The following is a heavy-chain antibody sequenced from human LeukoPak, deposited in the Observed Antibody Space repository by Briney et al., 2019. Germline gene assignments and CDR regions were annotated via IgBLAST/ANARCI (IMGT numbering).Heavy chain of an antibody. J-gene: IGHJ4*02. D-gene: IGHD6-13*01. CDR1: GYSFTTYW. CDR2: IYPGDSDT. V-gene: IGHV5-51*01. Sequence: LGEPLNIPCQGSGYSFTTYWIGWVRQMPGKGLGWMGIIYPGDSDTRYSPSFQGQVTISADKSISTAYLQWSSLKASNTAMYYCARHLSSNSWHVDYWGQGTLVTVSS. CDR3: ARHLSSNSWHVDY.